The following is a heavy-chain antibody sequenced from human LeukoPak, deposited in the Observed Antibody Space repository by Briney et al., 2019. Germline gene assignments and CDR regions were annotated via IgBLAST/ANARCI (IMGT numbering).Heavy chain of an antibody. J-gene: IGHJ6*02. CDR1: ASTFTGYY. D-gene: IGHD2-15*01. Sequence: SGNLSCHASASTFTGYYMHWIRHPPAPGLESMSWINPNSGGTNYGQKLQGRVTMTRDTSISTAYMELSRLRSDDTAVYYCARDVICSGGSCYSPVDVWGQGTTVTVSS. CDR2: INPNSGGT. V-gene: IGHV1-2*02. CDR3: ARDVICSGGSCYSPVDV.